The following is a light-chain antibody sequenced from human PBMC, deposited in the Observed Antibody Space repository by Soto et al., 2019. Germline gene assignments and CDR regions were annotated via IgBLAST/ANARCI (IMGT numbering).Light chain of an antibody. CDR1: QTVSSSY. CDR3: QQYSSSRT. CDR2: VAS. J-gene: IGKJ1*01. Sequence: EIVWAQSPGTLSLSPGGRATLSCRASQTVSSSYLAWYRQKPGQAPRLLIYVASSRATGIPDRFSGSGSGTDFTLTISRLDPEDFAVYYCQQYSSSRTFGQGTKVDIK. V-gene: IGKV3-20*01.